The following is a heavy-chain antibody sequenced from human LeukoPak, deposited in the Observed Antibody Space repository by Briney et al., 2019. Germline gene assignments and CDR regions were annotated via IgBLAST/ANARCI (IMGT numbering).Heavy chain of an antibody. CDR1: GGSFSGYY. J-gene: IGHJ4*02. Sequence: SETLSLTCAVYGGSFSGYYWSWTRQPPGKGLEWIGEINNSGSTNYNPSLKSRVTISVDTSKNQFSLNLISVTAADTAVYYCARGRQNDYWGQGTLVTVSS. CDR3: ARGRQNDY. V-gene: IGHV4-34*01. CDR2: INNSGST.